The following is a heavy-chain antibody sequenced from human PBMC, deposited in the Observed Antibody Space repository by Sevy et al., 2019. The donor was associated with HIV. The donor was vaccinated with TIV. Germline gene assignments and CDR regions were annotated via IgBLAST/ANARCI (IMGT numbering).Heavy chain of an antibody. CDR2: ISYDGSNK. CDR1: GFTFSSYG. V-gene: IGHV3-30*18. J-gene: IGHJ6*02. Sequence: GGSLRLSCAASGFTFSSYGMHWVRQAPGKGLEWVAVISYDGSNKYYADSVKGRFTISRENSKNTLYLQMNSLRAEDTAVYYCAKERSSSSAPRYYYGMDVWGQGTTVTVSS. CDR3: AKERSSSSAPRYYYGMDV. D-gene: IGHD6-6*01.